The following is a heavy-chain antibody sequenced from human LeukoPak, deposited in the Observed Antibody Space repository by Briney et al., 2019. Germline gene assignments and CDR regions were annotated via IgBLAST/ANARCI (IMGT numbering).Heavy chain of an antibody. CDR3: ARAGYGSGSYNY. D-gene: IGHD3-10*01. CDR2: INHSGST. V-gene: IGHV4-34*01. J-gene: IGHJ4*02. CDR1: GGSFSGYY. Sequence: SETLSHTCAVYGGSFSGYYWSWIRQPPGKGLEWIGEINHSGSTNYKPSLKSRVTISVDASKNQFSLKVSSVTAADTAVYYCARAGYGSGSYNYWGQGTLVTVSS.